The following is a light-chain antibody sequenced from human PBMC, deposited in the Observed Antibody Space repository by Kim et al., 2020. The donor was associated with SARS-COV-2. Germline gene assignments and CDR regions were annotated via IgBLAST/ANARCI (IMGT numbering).Light chain of an antibody. CDR2: VGTGGIVG. J-gene: IGLJ3*02. CDR1: SGYSNSK. CDR3: GADHGSGSNFVWV. V-gene: IGLV9-49*01. Sequence: GTLSSGYSNSKVDWYQQRPGKGPRFVMRVGTGGIVGSKGDGIPDRFSVLGSGLNRYLTIKNIQEEDESDYHCGADHGSGSNFVWVFGGGTQLTVL.